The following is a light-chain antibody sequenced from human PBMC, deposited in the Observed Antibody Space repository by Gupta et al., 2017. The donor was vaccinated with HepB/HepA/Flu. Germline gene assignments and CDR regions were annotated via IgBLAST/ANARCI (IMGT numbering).Light chain of an antibody. V-gene: IGKV4-1*01. J-gene: IGKJ1*01. CDR2: WAS. CDR1: QSVFYISNNKNY. CDR3: QQYYSLPPT. Sequence: DILMTQSPESLAVSLGERAIINCKSSQSVFYISNNKNYLTWYQQKPGQPPKLLIYWASTRESGVPDRFSGSGSGTDFTLTISRLQAEDVAVYYCQQYYSLPPTFGQGTKVEIK.